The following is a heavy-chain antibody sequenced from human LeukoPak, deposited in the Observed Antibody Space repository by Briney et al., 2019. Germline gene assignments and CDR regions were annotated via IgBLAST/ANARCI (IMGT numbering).Heavy chain of an antibody. CDR1: GFTFSSYS. D-gene: IGHD1-1*01. V-gene: IGHV3-21*04. J-gene: IGHJ5*02. Sequence: PGGCLRLSCAASGFTFSSYSMNWVRQAPGKGLEWVSCISSSSTYIYYADSVKGRFTISRDNAKNSLYLQMNSLRAEDTAVYYCARYGRVQLEGFDPWGQGTLVTVSS. CDR3: ARYGRVQLEGFDP. CDR2: ISSSSTYI.